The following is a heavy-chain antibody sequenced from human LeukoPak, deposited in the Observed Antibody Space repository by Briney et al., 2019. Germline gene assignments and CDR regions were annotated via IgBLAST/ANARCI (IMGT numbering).Heavy chain of an antibody. CDR1: GGTFSSYA. CDR2: IIPIFGTA. CDR3: AREGGYGYGGNHGGY. Sequence: SVKVSCKASGGTFSSYAISWVRQAPGQGLEWMGGIIPIFGTANYAQKFQGRVTITADESTSTAYVELSSLRSEDTAVYYCAREGGYGYGGNHGGYWGQGTLVTVSS. J-gene: IGHJ4*02. D-gene: IGHD4-23*01. V-gene: IGHV1-69*13.